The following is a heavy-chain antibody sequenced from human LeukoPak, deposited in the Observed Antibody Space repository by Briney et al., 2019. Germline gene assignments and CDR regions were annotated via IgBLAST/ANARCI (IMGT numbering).Heavy chain of an antibody. CDR2: ISGSGGNT. D-gene: IGHD3-9*01. J-gene: IGHJ5*02. Sequence: PGGSLRLSCAASGFTSSSYAMSWVRQAPGKGLEWVSAISGSGGNTYSADSVKGRFTISRDNSKNTLYLQMNSLRAEDTAVYYCAKSLTGSPNWFDPWGQGTLVTVSS. CDR1: GFTSSSYA. V-gene: IGHV3-23*01. CDR3: AKSLTGSPNWFDP.